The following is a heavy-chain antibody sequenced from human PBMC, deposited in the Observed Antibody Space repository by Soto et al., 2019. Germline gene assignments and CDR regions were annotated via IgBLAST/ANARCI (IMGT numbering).Heavy chain of an antibody. V-gene: IGHV1-46*01. CDR2: ITPSSGRI. D-gene: IGHD2-15*01. CDR1: GYTFTSYS. J-gene: IGHJ6*02. CDR3: ARDHNFGFILYAMDV. Sequence: QVQLVQSGAEVKKPGASVRGSCKASGYTFTSYSMHWVRQAPGQGLAWMGIITPSSGRISNAQNFQGRVTMTSDTSTSIGYMEISSLKSEDTVVYYCARDHNFGFILYAMDVWGQGTTVTVSS.